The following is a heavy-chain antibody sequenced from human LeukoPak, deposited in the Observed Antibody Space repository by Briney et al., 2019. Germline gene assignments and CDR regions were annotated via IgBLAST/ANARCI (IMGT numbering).Heavy chain of an antibody. Sequence: KPSETLSLTCAVSGCSISSSGYFWGWIRQSPGNGLEWIGSLSFGGSTYYNPSLKSRVTISGDTAKNHVSLKLISVSAADTAVYYCAREGLPVLCTSTSCYAVFDPWGQGTLVTVSS. CDR1: GCSISSSGYF. V-gene: IGHV4-39*02. J-gene: IGHJ5*02. CDR3: AREGLPVLCTSTSCYAVFDP. CDR2: LSFGGST. D-gene: IGHD2-2*01.